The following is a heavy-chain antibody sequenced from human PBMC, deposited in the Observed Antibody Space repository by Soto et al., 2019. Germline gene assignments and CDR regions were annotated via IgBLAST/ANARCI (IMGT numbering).Heavy chain of an antibody. CDR2: IYYSGST. D-gene: IGHD2-8*01. CDR3: AREVSVFFDY. CDR1: GGSISSGGYY. J-gene: IGHJ4*02. V-gene: IGHV4-31*03. Sequence: SETLSLTCTVSGGSISSGGYYWSWIRQHPGKGLEWIGYIYYSGSTYYNPSLKSRVTISVDTSKNQFSLKLSSVTAADTAVYYCAREVSVFFDYWGQGALVTVSS.